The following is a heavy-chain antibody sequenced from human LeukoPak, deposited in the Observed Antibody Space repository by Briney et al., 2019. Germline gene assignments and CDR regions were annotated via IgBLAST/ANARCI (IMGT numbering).Heavy chain of an antibody. D-gene: IGHD1-26*01. CDR3: ARWGLGPSFDY. Sequence: GGSLRLSCAASGFTVSSNYMSWVRQAPGKGLEWIPYISAGSDYIFYADSVKGRFTISRDNAKKSVSLQMNSLRADDTAVYYCARWGLGPSFDYWGQGNLVTVAS. CDR2: ISAGSDYI. J-gene: IGHJ4*02. CDR1: GFTVSSNY. V-gene: IGHV3-21*05.